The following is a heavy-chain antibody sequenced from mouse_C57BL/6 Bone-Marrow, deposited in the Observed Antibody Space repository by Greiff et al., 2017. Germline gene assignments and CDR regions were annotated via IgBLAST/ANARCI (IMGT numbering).Heavy chain of an antibody. J-gene: IGHJ3*01. Sequence: VQLQQSVAELVRPGASVKLSCTASGFNIKNTYMHWVKQRPEQGLEWIGRIDPANGTTTYAPTFQGKATITADTSSNTAYLQLSSLTSEDTSIYYRAIPPSFYYDYWFAYWGQGTLVTVSA. V-gene: IGHV14-3*01. CDR1: GFNIKNTY. CDR3: AIPPSFYYDYWFAY. CDR2: IDPANGTT. D-gene: IGHD2-4*01.